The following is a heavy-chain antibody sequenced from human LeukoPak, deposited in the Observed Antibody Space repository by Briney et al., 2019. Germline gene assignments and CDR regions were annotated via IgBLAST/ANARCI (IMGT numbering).Heavy chain of an antibody. D-gene: IGHD2-21*01. V-gene: IGHV3-23*01. CDR2: IPWSGERT. Sequence: PGGSLRLACEVSGFTFTSRALRWVRQAPGRGMGWVSGIPWSGERTNYADSVKGRFTLSRDTSRHPLFLQTTTLRAEDPAVYYCAKSSQRKAPLWVSSFDSGGQGTLVTVSS. CDR3: AKSSQRKAPLWVSSFDS. J-gene: IGHJ4*02. CDR1: GFTFTSRA.